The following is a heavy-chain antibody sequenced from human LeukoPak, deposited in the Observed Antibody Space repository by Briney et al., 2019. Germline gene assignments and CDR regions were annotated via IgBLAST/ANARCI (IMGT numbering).Heavy chain of an antibody. CDR2: ISGSGAST. Sequence: GGSLTLSCLPSGFTLSTNAMSWVRKARGKGLKWISGISGSGASTYYADSVKGRFTISRDDSRNTLYLQMNSLRGDDTAVYYCAKDVGKWESLHFFDYWGQGTLVTVSS. CDR3: AKDVGKWESLHFFDY. J-gene: IGHJ4*02. V-gene: IGHV3-23*01. D-gene: IGHD1-26*01. CDR1: GFTLSTNA.